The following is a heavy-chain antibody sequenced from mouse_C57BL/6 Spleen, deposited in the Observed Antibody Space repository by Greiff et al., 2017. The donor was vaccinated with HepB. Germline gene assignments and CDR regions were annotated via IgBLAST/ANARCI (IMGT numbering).Heavy chain of an antibody. J-gene: IGHJ3*01. Sequence: VQLQQSGAELVRPGTSVKVSCKASGYAFTNYLIEWVKQRPGQGLEWIGVINPGSGGTNYNEKFKGKATLTADKSSSTAYMQLSSLTSEDSAVYFCAIYDYDPFAYWGQGTLVTVSA. CDR3: AIYDYDPFAY. CDR2: INPGSGGT. D-gene: IGHD2-4*01. CDR1: GYAFTNYL. V-gene: IGHV1-54*01.